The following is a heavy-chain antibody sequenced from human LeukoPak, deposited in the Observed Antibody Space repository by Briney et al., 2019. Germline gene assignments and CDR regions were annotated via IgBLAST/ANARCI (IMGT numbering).Heavy chain of an antibody. CDR3: ARQWWKYYFDY. Sequence: SETLSLTCAVYGGSFSGYYWSWIRQPPGKGLEWVGEINHSGSTNYNPSLKGRVTISVDTSKNQFSLKLSSVTAADTAVYYCARQWWKYYFDYWGQGTLVTVSS. V-gene: IGHV4-34*01. D-gene: IGHD2-15*01. J-gene: IGHJ4*02. CDR1: GGSFSGYY. CDR2: INHSGST.